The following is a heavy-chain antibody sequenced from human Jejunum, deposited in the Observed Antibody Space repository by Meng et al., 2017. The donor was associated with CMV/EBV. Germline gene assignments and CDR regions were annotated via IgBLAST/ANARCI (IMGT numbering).Heavy chain of an antibody. CDR3: TRLFNNALDI. D-gene: IGHD2/OR15-2a*01. Sequence: CAASGFTFINHWMHWVRQAPGKGLLWVSRIDSDGGRTIYADSVKGRFTISRDNAKNTLYLQMDTLRAEDTAVYFCTRLFNNALDIWGQGTMVTVSS. V-gene: IGHV3-74*01. CDR1: GFTFINHW. J-gene: IGHJ3*02. CDR2: IDSDGGRT.